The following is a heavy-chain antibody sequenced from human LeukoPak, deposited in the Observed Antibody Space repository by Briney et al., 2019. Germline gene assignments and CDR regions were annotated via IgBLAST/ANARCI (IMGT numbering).Heavy chain of an antibody. V-gene: IGHV3-7*01. D-gene: IGHD3-22*01. Sequence: GGSLRLSCAASGFTFSSYAMSWVRQAPGKGLEWVANIKQDGSEKYYVDSVKGRFTISRDNAKNSLYLQMNSLRAEDTAVYYCARGRGNDSSGYYYVILDYWGQGTLVTVSS. CDR3: ARGRGNDSSGYYYVILDY. CDR2: IKQDGSEK. J-gene: IGHJ4*02. CDR1: GFTFSSYA.